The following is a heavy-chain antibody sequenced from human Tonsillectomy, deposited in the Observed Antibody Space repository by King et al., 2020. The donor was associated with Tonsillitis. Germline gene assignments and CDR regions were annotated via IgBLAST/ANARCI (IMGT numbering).Heavy chain of an antibody. CDR3: ARQRGAYCGGDCYYHWYLDL. Sequence: QLVQSGAEVKKPGSSVKVSCKASGGTFSSYAISWVRQAPGQGLEWMGGIIPIFGSATYAQKFQGRVTITADESTSTAYMDLSSLRSEDTAVYYCARQRGAYCGGDCYYHWYLDLWGRGTLVTVSS. J-gene: IGHJ2*01. V-gene: IGHV1-69*12. CDR1: GGTFSSYA. D-gene: IGHD2-21*01. CDR2: IIPIFGSA.